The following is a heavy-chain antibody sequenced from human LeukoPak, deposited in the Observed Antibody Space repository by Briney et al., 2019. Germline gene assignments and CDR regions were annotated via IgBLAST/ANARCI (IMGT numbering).Heavy chain of an antibody. J-gene: IGHJ4*02. CDR1: GFTFSSHW. V-gene: IGHV3-74*01. D-gene: IGHD6-13*01. CDR3: ARVHYTSSWFVDY. Sequence: GGSLRLSCAASGFTFSSHWMHWVRQAPGKGLVWVSRINSGGSDTSYADSVKGRFTISRDNAKNTLYLQMNSLRAEDTAVYYCARVHYTSSWFVDYWGQGTLVTVSS. CDR2: INSGGSDT.